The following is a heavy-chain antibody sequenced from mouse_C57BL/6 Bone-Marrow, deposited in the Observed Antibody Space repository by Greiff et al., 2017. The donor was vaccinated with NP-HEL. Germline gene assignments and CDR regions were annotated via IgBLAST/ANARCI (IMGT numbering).Heavy chain of an antibody. CDR2: INPSSGYT. CDR3: ARRRPYAMDY. Sequence: QVQLQQSGAELARPGASVKMSCKASGYTLTSYTMHWVKQRPGQGLEWIGYINPSSGYTKYNQKFKDKATLTADKSSSTAYMQLSSLTSEDSAVYYCARRRPYAMDYWGQGTSVTVSS. V-gene: IGHV1-4*01. CDR1: GYTLTSYT. J-gene: IGHJ4*01.